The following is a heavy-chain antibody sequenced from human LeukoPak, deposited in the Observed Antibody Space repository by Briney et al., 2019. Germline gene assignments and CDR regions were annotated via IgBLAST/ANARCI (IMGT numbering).Heavy chain of an antibody. V-gene: IGHV3-7*04. CDR1: GFTFSSYS. CDR2: INEDGSEK. J-gene: IGHJ4*02. D-gene: IGHD6-19*01. Sequence: TGGSLRLSCAASGFTFSSYSMNWVRQAPGKGLEWVANINEDGSEKHYVDSVKGRFTISRDNAKNSLYLQMNSLRAEDTAVYYCARGTIAVPGTGYWGQGTLVTVSS. CDR3: ARGTIAVPGTGY.